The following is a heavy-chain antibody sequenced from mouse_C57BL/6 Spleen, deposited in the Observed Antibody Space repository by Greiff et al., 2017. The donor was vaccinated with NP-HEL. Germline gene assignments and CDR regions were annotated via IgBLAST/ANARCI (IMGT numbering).Heavy chain of an antibody. J-gene: IGHJ4*01. V-gene: IGHV3-6*01. CDR3: AREEGYAMDY. Sequence: VQLKESGPGLVKPSQSLSLTCSVTGYSITSGYYWNWIRQFPGNKLEWMGYISYDGSNNYNPSLKNRISITRDTSTNQFFLKLNSVTTEDTATYYCAREEGYAMDYWGQGTSVTVSS. CDR2: ISYDGSN. CDR1: GYSITSGYY.